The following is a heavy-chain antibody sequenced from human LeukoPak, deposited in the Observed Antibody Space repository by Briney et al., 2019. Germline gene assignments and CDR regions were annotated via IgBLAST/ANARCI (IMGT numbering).Heavy chain of an antibody. Sequence: GGSLRLSCETSGFTFGSYAMHWVRQAPGKGPEWVAVVSYDGSNKYYADSVKDRFTISRDNSKNTLYLQIHSLRAEDTAVYYCAKSRSGWHPVWGQGTMVTVSS. D-gene: IGHD6-19*01. CDR1: GFTFGSYA. J-gene: IGHJ3*01. V-gene: IGHV3-30*18. CDR2: VSYDGSNK. CDR3: AKSRSGWHPV.